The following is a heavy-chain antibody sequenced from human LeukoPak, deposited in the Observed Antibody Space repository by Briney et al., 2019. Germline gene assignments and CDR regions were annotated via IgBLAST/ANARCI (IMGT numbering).Heavy chain of an antibody. V-gene: IGHV1-3*01. CDR3: ARSRIVVVDAFDI. CDR1: GYTFTSYA. D-gene: IGHD3-22*01. J-gene: IGHJ3*02. Sequence: ASVKVSCKASGYTFTSYAMHWVRQAPGQRLEWMGWINAGNGNTKYSQKLQGRVTITRDTSASTAYMELSSLRSEDTAVYYCARSRIVVVDAFDIWGQGTMVTVSS. CDR2: INAGNGNT.